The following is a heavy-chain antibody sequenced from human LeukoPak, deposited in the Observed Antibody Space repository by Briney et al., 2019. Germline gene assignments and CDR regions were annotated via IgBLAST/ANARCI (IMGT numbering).Heavy chain of an antibody. CDR1: GYTLTELS. V-gene: IGHV1-24*01. CDR2: FDPEDGET. CDR3: ATVGGSGSYYNNWFDP. D-gene: IGHD3-10*01. Sequence: ASVKVSCKVSGYTLTELSMHWVRQAPGKGLEWMGGFDPEDGETIYAQRFQGRVTMTEDRSTDTAYMELSSLRSEDTAVYYCATVGGSGSYYNNWFDPWGQGTLVTVSS. J-gene: IGHJ5*02.